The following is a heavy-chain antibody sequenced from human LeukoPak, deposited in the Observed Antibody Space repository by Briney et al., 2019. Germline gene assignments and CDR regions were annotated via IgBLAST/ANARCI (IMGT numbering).Heavy chain of an antibody. Sequence: PSETLSLTCTVSGGSISGYYLTWIRQPPGKGLEWIGYIYSSGSTKYNPSLKSRVTISVDTSKNQFSLNLSSVTAADTAVYYCARVTYDSGGYYHTYYYYVDVWGNRTTVTVSS. CDR1: GGSISGYY. J-gene: IGHJ6*03. D-gene: IGHD3-22*01. CDR2: IYSSGST. CDR3: ARVTYDSGGYYHTYYYYVDV. V-gene: IGHV4-59*01.